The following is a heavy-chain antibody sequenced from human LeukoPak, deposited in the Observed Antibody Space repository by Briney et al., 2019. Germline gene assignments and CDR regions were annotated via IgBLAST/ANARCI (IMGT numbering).Heavy chain of an antibody. CDR1: GFTFSSYS. D-gene: IGHD6-13*01. CDR2: ISSSSSYI. Sequence: GGSLRLSCAASGFTFSSYSMNWVRQAPGKGLEWVSSISSSSSYIYYADSVKGRFTISRDNAKNSLYLQMNSLRAEDTAVYYCARVQQPDWFDPWGQGTLVTVSS. J-gene: IGHJ5*02. V-gene: IGHV3-21*01. CDR3: ARVQQPDWFDP.